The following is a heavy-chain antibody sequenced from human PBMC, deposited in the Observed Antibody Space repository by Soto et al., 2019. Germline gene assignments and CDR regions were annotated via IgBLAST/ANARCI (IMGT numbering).Heavy chain of an antibody. CDR2: IYYSGST. Sequence: QVQLQESGPGLVKPSQTLSLTCTVSGVSISSGGYYWSWIRQHPGKGLEWIGYIYYSGSTYYNPSLKSRVTISVDTSKNQFSLKLSSVTAADTAVYYCARSIASGELFGFSAFDYWGQGTLVTVSS. CDR1: GVSISSGGYY. CDR3: ARSIASGELFGFSAFDY. D-gene: IGHD3-10*01. V-gene: IGHV4-31*03. J-gene: IGHJ4*02.